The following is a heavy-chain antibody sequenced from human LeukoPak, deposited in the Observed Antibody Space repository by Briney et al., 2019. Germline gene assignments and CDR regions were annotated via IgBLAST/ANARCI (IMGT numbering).Heavy chain of an antibody. CDR3: ARGNIATRRGENWFDP. J-gene: IGHJ5*02. Sequence: ASVKVSCKASGYTFTGDFIHWVRQAPGQGLEWMGWINSDSGGTNYARKFQGRVTMTRDTSISTPYMELSSLRSDDTAVFYCARGNIATRRGENWFDPWGQGTLVTVSS. CDR2: INSDSGGT. D-gene: IGHD6-6*01. V-gene: IGHV1-2*02. CDR1: GYTFTGDF.